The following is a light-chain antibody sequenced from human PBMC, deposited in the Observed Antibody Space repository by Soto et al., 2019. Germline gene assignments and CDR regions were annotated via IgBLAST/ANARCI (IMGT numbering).Light chain of an antibody. V-gene: IGLV3-21*04. CDR2: YDS. Sequence: SYELTQPPSVSVAPGKTARITCGGNNIGSKSVHWNQQKPGQAPVLVIYYDSDRPSGIPERFAGSNSGNTATLTISRVEGGDEADYYCQVWDSSSDRDVVFGGGTKQTVL. J-gene: IGLJ2*01. CDR3: QVWDSSSDRDVV. CDR1: NIGSKS.